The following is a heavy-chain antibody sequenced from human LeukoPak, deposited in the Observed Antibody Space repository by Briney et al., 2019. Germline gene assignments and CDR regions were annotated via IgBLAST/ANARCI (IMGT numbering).Heavy chain of an antibody. D-gene: IGHD2-21*01. CDR3: AKSGHSYYCVPGDFS. CDR1: GVSISSSSSY. J-gene: IGHJ5*02. Sequence: KTSETLSLTCTLSGVSISSSSSYWAWIRQPPGKGLEWIATIYDTGSTKYNPSLMTRVSISLGTSRNQFSLRLISVTAADTAVYYCAKSGHSYYCVPGDFSWGQGTLVTVSS. V-gene: IGHV4-39*01. CDR2: IYDTGST.